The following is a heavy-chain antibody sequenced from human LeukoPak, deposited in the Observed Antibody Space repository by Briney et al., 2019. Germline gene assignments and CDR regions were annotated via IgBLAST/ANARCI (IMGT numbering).Heavy chain of an antibody. D-gene: IGHD6-13*01. CDR1: GGSISSSSYY. J-gene: IGHJ6*03. V-gene: IGHV4-39*01. Sequence: SETLTLTCTVSGGSISSSSYYWGWIRQPPGKGLEWIGSIYYSGSTYYNPSLKSRVTISVDTSKNQFSLKLSSVTAADTAVYYCARHVAGCSSSWLNYYYYYYMDVWGKGTTVTISS. CDR2: IYYSGST. CDR3: ARHVAGCSSSWLNYYYYYYMDV.